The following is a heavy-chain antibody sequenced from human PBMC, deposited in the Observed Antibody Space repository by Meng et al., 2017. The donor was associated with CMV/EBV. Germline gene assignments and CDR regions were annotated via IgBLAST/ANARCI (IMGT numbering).Heavy chain of an antibody. CDR3: TTDPPVLRFSEWLSTLRH. Sequence: GESLKISCAASGFTFSNAWMSWVRQAPGKGLEWVGRIKSKTDGGTTDYAAPVKGRFTISRDDSKNTLYLQMNSLKTEDTAVYHCTTDPPVLRFSEWLSTLRHWGQGTLVTVSS. J-gene: IGHJ4*02. CDR1: GFTFSNAW. V-gene: IGHV3-15*01. CDR2: IKSKTDGGTT. D-gene: IGHD3-3*01.